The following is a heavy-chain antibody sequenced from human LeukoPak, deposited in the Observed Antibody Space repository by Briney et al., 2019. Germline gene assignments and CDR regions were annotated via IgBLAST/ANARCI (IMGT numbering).Heavy chain of an antibody. CDR2: IYHSRTT. CDR1: GYSISSGFY. V-gene: IGHV4-38-2*02. CDR3: ARSGYRAMIDY. J-gene: IGHJ4*02. Sequence: SETLSLTCTVSGYSISSGFYWGWIRQPPGKGLEWIGSIYHSRTTYYNPSLKSRVTISTDTSKNQFSLKLSSVTAADTAVYYCARSGYRAMIDYWGQGTLVTVSS. D-gene: IGHD3-16*02.